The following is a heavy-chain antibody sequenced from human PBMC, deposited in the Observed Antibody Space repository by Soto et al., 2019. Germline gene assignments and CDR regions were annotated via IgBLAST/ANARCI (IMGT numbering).Heavy chain of an antibody. CDR1: GGCISSYD. J-gene: IGHJ6*02. CDR2: IYYSVST. V-gene: IGHV4-59*01. CDR3: ARNLLASYYYDSSGYYPGGMDV. Sequence: XATLSLTCTVSGGCISSYDWSWIRQPPGKGLEWIGDIYYSVSTNYNPSLKSRVTISVDTSKNQFSLKLSSVTAADTAVYYCARNLLASYYYDSSGYYPGGMDVWGQGTTVTVSS. D-gene: IGHD3-22*01.